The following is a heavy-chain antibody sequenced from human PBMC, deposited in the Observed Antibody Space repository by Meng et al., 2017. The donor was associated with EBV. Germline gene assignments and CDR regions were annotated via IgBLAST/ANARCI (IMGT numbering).Heavy chain of an antibody. D-gene: IGHD4-17*01. V-gene: IGHV4-61*01. CDR3: ARGRYYGDYFWFDP. Sequence: HGPLQGSGPGMVKTAETLALISTVSSGYIMSGSYYWSWIRQPPGKGLEWIGYIYYSGSTNYNPSLQSRVTISADTSKNQSSLKLSSVTAADTAVYYCARGRYYGDYFWFDPWGQGTLVTVSS. CDR2: IYYSGST. J-gene: IGHJ5*02. CDR1: SGYIMSGSYY.